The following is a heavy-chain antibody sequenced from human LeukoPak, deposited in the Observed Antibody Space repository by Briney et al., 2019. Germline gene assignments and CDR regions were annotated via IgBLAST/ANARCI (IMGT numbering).Heavy chain of an antibody. D-gene: IGHD3-16*01. Sequence: SETLSLTCTVSGDSISSYFWSWIRQSPGKGLEWIGYTHYSGSTSYNPSLTSRVTISLDTSKNQFYLRLSSATASDTAFYYCARDQRRDYGDFFDNWGQGTLVTVSS. CDR1: GDSISSYF. J-gene: IGHJ4*02. CDR2: THYSGST. V-gene: IGHV4-59*01. CDR3: ARDQRRDYGDFFDN.